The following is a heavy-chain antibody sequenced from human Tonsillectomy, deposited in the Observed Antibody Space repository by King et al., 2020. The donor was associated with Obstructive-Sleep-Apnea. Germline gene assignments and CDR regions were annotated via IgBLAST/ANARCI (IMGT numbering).Heavy chain of an antibody. D-gene: IGHD2-15*01. CDR1: GGSFSGYY. Sequence: VQLQQWGAGLLKPSETLSLTCAVYGGSFSGYYWNWIRQPPGKGLEWIGEINHSGSTNYNPSLKSRVTISVDTSKNQFSLKLSSVTAADTAVYYCARSPQGYCSGGSCPRDLNWFDPWGQGTLVTVSS. V-gene: IGHV4-34*01. CDR2: INHSGST. J-gene: IGHJ5*02. CDR3: ARSPQGYCSGGSCPRDLNWFDP.